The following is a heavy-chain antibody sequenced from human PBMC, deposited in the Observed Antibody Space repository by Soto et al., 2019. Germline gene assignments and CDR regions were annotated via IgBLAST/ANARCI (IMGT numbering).Heavy chain of an antibody. CDR3: ANEGYDYYGRDV. CDR2: ISYDGSKK. J-gene: IGHJ6*02. Sequence: QVQLVESGGGVVQPSRSLRRSCAASGFTFSSYGMHWVHQAPGARLEWVAVISYDGSKKYYADSVKGQFTISRDNSKNTLFMPLNTVRADYTAVSYRANEGYDYYGRDVWGQGSTVTVSS. V-gene: IGHV3-30*18. CDR1: GFTFSSYG.